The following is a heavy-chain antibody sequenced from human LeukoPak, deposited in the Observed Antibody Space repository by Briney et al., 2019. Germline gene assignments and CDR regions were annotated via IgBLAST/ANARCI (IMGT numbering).Heavy chain of an antibody. CDR2: IYYSGST. Sequence: PQTLSLTCTVSGGSISSGDYYWSWVRQPPGKGQGWIGYIYYSGSTYYNPSLKSRVTISVDTSKNQFSLKLSSVTAADTAVYYCARYCGGDCYHYFDYWGQGTLVTVSS. CDR1: GGSISSGDYY. CDR3: ARYCGGDCYHYFDY. J-gene: IGHJ4*02. V-gene: IGHV4-30-4*08. D-gene: IGHD2-21*01.